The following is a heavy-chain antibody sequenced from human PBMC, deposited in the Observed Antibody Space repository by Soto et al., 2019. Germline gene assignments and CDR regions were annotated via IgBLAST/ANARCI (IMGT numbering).Heavy chain of an antibody. V-gene: IGHV4-30-4*01. CDR3: ARDRASSSNPINWFDP. Sequence: LSLTGIVSVGSVSSDEYYWRWMLQPPGKGLEWIGYIYYSGSTYYNPSLKSRVTISVDTSKNQFSLKLSSVTAADTAVYYCARDRASSSNPINWFDPWGQGPLVTVSS. D-gene: IGHD6-13*01. CDR2: IYYSGST. J-gene: IGHJ5*02. CDR1: VGSVSSDEYY.